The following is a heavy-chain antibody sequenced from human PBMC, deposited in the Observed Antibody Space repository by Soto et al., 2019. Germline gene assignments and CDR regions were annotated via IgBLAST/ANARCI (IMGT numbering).Heavy chain of an antibody. Sequence: QITLKESCPPLEKPTQTLTLTWTFSGFSLSTSGVGVVWIRQPPGKALEWLGIIYWDDDKRYSPSLKSRLTTNKDTSKNQVVLRMTNMDPVDTATYYCAHIRFATQIDWYYYMDVWGKGTTVTVS. J-gene: IGHJ6*03. CDR2: IYWDDDK. D-gene: IGHD3-10*01. V-gene: IGHV2-5*02. CDR3: AHIRFATQIDWYYYMDV. CDR1: GFSLSTSGVG.